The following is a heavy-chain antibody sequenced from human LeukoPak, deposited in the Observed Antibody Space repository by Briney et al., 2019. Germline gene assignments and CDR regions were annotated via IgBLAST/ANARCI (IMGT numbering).Heavy chain of an antibody. CDR3: ARKRSGSYTRAFDI. CDR2: MNPNSGET. D-gene: IGHD3-3*01. J-gene: IGHJ3*02. Sequence: ASVKVSFKASGYTFTNYDINWVRQAGGHGREWMGCMNPNSGETGHAQNLQGRFIMTRNSSISTAYMELSSLRSEDTAVYYCARKRSGSYTRAFDIWGQGTMVTVSS. CDR1: GYTFTNYD. V-gene: IGHV1-8*01.